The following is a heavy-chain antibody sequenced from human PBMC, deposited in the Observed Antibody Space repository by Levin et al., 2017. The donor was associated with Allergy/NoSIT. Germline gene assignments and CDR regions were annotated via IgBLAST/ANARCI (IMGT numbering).Heavy chain of an antibody. V-gene: IGHV3-21*01. CDR1: GFTFSSYS. CDR2: ISSSSSYI. J-gene: IGHJ4*02. D-gene: IGHD6-6*01. CDR3: ARGNRQLLQLQPPDY. Sequence: GGSLRLSCAASGFTFSSYSMNWVRQAPGKGLEWVSSISSSSSYIYYADSVKGRFTISRDNAKNSLYLQMNSLRAEDTAVYYCARGNRQLLQLQPPDYWGQGTLVTVSS.